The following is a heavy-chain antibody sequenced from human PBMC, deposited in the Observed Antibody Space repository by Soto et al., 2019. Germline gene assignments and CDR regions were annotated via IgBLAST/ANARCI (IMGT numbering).Heavy chain of an antibody. D-gene: IGHD3-22*01. CDR2: IDWDDDK. CDR1: GFSLSTSGMC. Sequence: SGPTLVNPTQTLTLTCTFSGFSLSTSGMCVSWIRQPPGKALEWLARIDWDDDKYYSTSLKTRLTISKDTSKSQVVLTMTNMDPVDTATYYCAHYISGHYTFDYWGQGTLVTVSS. CDR3: AHYISGHYTFDY. V-gene: IGHV2-70*12. J-gene: IGHJ4*02.